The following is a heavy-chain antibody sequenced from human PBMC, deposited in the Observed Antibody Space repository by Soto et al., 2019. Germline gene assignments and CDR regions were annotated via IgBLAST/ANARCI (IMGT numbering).Heavy chain of an antibody. CDR2: INHSGST. Sequence: ETLSLTCAVYGGSFSGYYWSWIRQPPGKGLEWIGEINHSGSTNYNPSLKSRVTISVDTSKNQFSLKLSSVTAADTAVYYCARTGASYYYGSGSYYMFDYWGQGTLVTVSS. V-gene: IGHV4-34*01. D-gene: IGHD3-10*01. CDR3: ARTGASYYYGSGSYYMFDY. CDR1: GGSFSGYY. J-gene: IGHJ4*02.